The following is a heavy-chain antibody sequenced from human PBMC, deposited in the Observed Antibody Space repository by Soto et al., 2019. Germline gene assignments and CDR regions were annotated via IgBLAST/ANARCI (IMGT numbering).Heavy chain of an antibody. D-gene: IGHD3-22*01. V-gene: IGHV3-30*18. Sequence: QVQLVESGGGVVQPGRSLRLSCAASGFTFSSCGMHWVRQAPGKGLEWVAVISYDGSKKYYADSVKGRFTISRDNSKNTLYLQMNSLRAEDTAVYYCAKNSGYYDSTGPAFDIWGQGTMVTVSS. CDR2: ISYDGSKK. CDR1: GFTFSSCG. CDR3: AKNSGYYDSTGPAFDI. J-gene: IGHJ3*02.